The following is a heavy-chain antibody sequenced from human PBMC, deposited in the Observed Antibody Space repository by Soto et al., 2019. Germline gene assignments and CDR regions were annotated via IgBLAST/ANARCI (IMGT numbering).Heavy chain of an antibody. CDR3: TKGASTSCFSAFDF. CDR1: GFTFDDYA. Sequence: EVQLVESGGGLVHPGRSLRLSCTASGFTFDDYAMHWVRQAPGKGLEWGSSISWHSGNIVYADSVRGRFTISRDNSKTCLHLQMISLSAEDTALYYCTKGASTSCFSAFDFCGQGTMVTVSS. V-gene: IGHV3-9*01. CDR2: ISWHSGNI. J-gene: IGHJ3*01. D-gene: IGHD2-2*01.